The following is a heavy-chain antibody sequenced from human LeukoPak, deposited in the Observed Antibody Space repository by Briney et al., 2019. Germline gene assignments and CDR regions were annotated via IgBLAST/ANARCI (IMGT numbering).Heavy chain of an antibody. Sequence: PSETLSLTCTVSGGSISSYYWSWIRQPPGKGLEWIGYIYYSGSTNYNPSLKSRVTISVDTSKNQFSLKLSSVTAADTAVYYCARVRGSYPKNWFDPWGQGTLVTVSS. V-gene: IGHV4-59*01. CDR1: GGSISSYY. CDR2: IYYSGST. J-gene: IGHJ5*02. CDR3: ARVRGSYPKNWFDP. D-gene: IGHD1-26*01.